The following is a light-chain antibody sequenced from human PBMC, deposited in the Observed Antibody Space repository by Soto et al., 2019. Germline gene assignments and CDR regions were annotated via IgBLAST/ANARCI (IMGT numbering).Light chain of an antibody. CDR1: ESVSSN. Sequence: EIVMTQSPATLSMSPGERAALSCRGSESVSSNLAWYQQNPGQAPRLLIYSASTRATGIPARFSGSGSGTEFTLTISSLQSEDFAVYYCQQYNNWPPSTFGQGTKVDIK. J-gene: IGKJ1*01. CDR2: SAS. CDR3: QQYNNWPPST. V-gene: IGKV3-15*01.